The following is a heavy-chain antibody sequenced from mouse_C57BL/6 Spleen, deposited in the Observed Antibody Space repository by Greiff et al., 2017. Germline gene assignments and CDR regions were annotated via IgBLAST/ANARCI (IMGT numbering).Heavy chain of an antibody. J-gene: IGHJ3*01. CDR3: ASPLYYDYSWFAY. CDR2: ISSGSSTI. CDR1: GFTFSDYG. D-gene: IGHD2-4*01. Sequence: EVQVVESGGGLVKPGGSLKLSCAASGFTFSDYGMHWVRQAPEKGLEWVAYISSGSSTIYYADTVKGRFTISRDTAKNTLFLQMTSLRSEDTAMYYCASPLYYDYSWFAYWGQGTLVTVSA. V-gene: IGHV5-17*01.